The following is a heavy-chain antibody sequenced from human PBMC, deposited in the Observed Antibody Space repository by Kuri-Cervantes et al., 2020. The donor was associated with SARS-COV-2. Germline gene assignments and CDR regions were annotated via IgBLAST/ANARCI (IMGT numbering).Heavy chain of an antibody. Sequence: GGSLRLSCAASGFTFSSYWMTWVRQAPGKGLEWVANIKQDGSEKYYVDSVKGRFTISRDNAKNSLYLQMNSLRDEDTAVYYCARDVSSSWYRVQYYFDYWGQGTLVTVSS. D-gene: IGHD6-13*01. J-gene: IGHJ4*02. CDR3: ARDVSSSWYRVQYYFDY. V-gene: IGHV3-7*01. CDR2: IKQDGSEK. CDR1: GFTFSSYW.